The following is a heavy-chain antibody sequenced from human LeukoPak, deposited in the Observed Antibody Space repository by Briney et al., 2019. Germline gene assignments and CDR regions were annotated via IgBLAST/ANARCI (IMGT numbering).Heavy chain of an antibody. D-gene: IGHD5-12*01. J-gene: IGHJ4*02. CDR1: GXSISTYY. Sequence: SETLSLTCTVSGXSISTYYWSWIRQPPGKGQEWIGYMYYSGSTNYNPSLKSRVTISLDTPKNQFSLRLNSVTAADTAVYYCARGVAGYGPYDYWGQGTLVTVSS. V-gene: IGHV4-59*01. CDR2: MYYSGST. CDR3: ARGVAGYGPYDY.